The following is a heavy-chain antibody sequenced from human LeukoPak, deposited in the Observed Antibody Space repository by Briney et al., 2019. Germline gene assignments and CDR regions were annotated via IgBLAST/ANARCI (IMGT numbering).Heavy chain of an antibody. CDR1: GYTFTSYA. V-gene: IGHV1-3*03. J-gene: IGHJ5*02. D-gene: IGHD1-26*01. CDR2: INAGNGNT. Sequence: GASVKVSCKASGYTFTSYAMHWVRQAPGQRLEWMGWINAGNGNTKYSQEFQGRVTITRDTSASTDYMELSSLRSEDTAIYYCARDNSVGDNAWWFDPWGQGTLVTVSS. CDR3: ARDNSVGDNAWWFDP.